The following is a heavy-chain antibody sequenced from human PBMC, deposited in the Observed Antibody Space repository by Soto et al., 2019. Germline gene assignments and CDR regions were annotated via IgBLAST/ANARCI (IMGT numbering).Heavy chain of an antibody. V-gene: IGHV3-15*07. CDR1: GFTFSNAW. J-gene: IGHJ6*02. CDR2: IKSKADGGTT. D-gene: IGHD3-22*01. Sequence: PGGSLRLSCAASGFTFSNAWMNWVRQAPGKGLEWVGRIKSKADGGTTDYDAPVKGRFTVSRDDLRNTLYLQMNSLKTEDTAVYYCTTLGHYYDTSPLDVWGQGTTVTVS. CDR3: TTLGHYYDTSPLDV.